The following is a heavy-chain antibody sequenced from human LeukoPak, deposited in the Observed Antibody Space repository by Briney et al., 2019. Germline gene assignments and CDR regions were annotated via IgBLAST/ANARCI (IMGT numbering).Heavy chain of an antibody. D-gene: IGHD5-24*01. V-gene: IGHV4-34*01. J-gene: IGHJ4*02. CDR2: INHSGST. CDR1: GGSISSYY. Sequence: SETLSLTCTVSGGSISSYYWSWIRQPPGKGLEWIGEINHSGSTNYNPSLKSRVTISVDTSKNQFSLKLSSVTAADTAVYYCARDGYNSFDYWGQGTLVTVSS. CDR3: ARDGYNSFDY.